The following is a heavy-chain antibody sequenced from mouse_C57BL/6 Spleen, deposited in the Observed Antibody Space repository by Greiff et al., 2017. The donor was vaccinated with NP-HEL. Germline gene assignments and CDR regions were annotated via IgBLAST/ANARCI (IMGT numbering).Heavy chain of an antibody. CDR2: IHPNSGST. D-gene: IGHD2-1*01. Sequence: QVHVKQPGAELVKPGASVKLSCKASGYTFTSYWMHWVKQRPGQGLEWIGMIHPNSGSTNYNEKFKSKATLTVDKSSSTAYMQLSSLTSEDSAVYYCAPNYVGFAYWGQGILVTVSA. V-gene: IGHV1-64*01. J-gene: IGHJ3*01. CDR3: APNYVGFAY. CDR1: GYTFTSYW.